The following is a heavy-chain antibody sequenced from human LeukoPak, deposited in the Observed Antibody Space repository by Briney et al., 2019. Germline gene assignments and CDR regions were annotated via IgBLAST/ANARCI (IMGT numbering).Heavy chain of an antibody. J-gene: IGHJ5*02. Sequence: ASVKVSCKASGYTFTGYYMHWVRQAPGQGLEWMGWINPNSGGTNYAQKFQGRVTMTRDTSISTAYMELSRLRSDDTAVYYCAGDLSYQLLYLNWFDPWGQGTLVTVSS. CDR2: INPNSGGT. CDR1: GYTFTGYY. V-gene: IGHV1-2*02. D-gene: IGHD2-2*02. CDR3: AGDLSYQLLYLNWFDP.